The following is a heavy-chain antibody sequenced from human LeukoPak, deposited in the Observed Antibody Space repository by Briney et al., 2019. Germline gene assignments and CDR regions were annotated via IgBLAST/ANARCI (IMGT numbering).Heavy chain of an antibody. CDR2: ITSTSDYI. D-gene: IGHD3-10*01. CDR1: GFTFTSYG. Sequence: GGSLRLSCAASGFTFTSYGMNWVRQAPGKGLEWVSSITSTSDYIYYADSVKGRFTISRDNAENSLYLQMNSLRADDTAVYYCARTFFGDYFDYWGQGTLVTVSS. V-gene: IGHV3-21*01. J-gene: IGHJ4*02. CDR3: ARTFFGDYFDY.